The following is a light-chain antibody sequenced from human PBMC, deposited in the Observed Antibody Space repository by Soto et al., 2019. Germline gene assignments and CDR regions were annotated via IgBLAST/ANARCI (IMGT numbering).Light chain of an antibody. CDR3: CSYAGSSTL. Sequence: QSALTQPASVSGSPGQSITISCTGTSSDVGSYNLVSWYQQHPGKAPKLMIYEGSKRPSGVSNRFSGSKSGNTASLTISGLHAEDEAYYYCCSYAGSSTLFGGGTKLTVL. CDR1: SSDVGSYNL. J-gene: IGLJ2*01. V-gene: IGLV2-23*01. CDR2: EGS.